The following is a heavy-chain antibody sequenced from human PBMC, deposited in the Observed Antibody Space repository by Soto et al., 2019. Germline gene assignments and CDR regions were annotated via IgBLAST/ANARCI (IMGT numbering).Heavy chain of an antibody. V-gene: IGHV5-51*01. J-gene: IGHJ6*02. CDR2: IYPGDSDI. D-gene: IGHD1-1*01. Sequence: PGESLKISCKGSGYSFTNYWIAWVRQMPGKGLEWMGIIYPGDSDIRYNPSFQGQVTISADKYITNAYLQWSSLKASDTAIYYGARRSNAVCGTVYYYGLDVWGQGTTVTV. CDR3: ARRSNAVCGTVYYYGLDV. CDR1: GYSFTNYW.